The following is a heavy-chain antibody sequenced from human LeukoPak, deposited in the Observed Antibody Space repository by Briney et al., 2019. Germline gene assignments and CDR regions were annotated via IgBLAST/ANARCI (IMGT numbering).Heavy chain of an antibody. CDR2: IYPGDSDT. D-gene: IGHD3-22*01. CDR3: ARSPGDLYDSSGYYVDY. V-gene: IGHV5-51*01. Sequence: GESLKISCKGSGHSFTSYWIGWVRQMPGKGLEWMGIIYPGDSDTRYSPSFQGQVTISADKSISTAYLQWSSLKASDTAMYYCARSPGDLYDSSGYYVDYWGQGTLVTVSS. J-gene: IGHJ4*02. CDR1: GHSFTSYW.